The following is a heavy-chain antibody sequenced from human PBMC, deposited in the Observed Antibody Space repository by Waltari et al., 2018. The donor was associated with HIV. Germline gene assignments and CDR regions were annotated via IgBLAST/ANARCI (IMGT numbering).Heavy chain of an antibody. CDR2: ISPDGSDK. CDR1: GFTFRTYV. CDR3: AREYYFDSSGYNAGFDY. D-gene: IGHD3-22*01. Sequence: QVQLVESGGGVVQPGRSLRLSCAASGFTFRTYVMHWVRQAPGKGLEWVADISPDGSDKYHADCVKGRFTISRDNSKNTLYLQMNSLRAEDTAVYFCAREYYFDSSGYNAGFDYWGQGTLVTVSS. V-gene: IGHV3-30*01. J-gene: IGHJ4*02.